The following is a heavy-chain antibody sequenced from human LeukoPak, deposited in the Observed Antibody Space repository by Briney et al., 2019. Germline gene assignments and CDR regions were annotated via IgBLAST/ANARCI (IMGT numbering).Heavy chain of an antibody. J-gene: IGHJ5*02. D-gene: IGHD6-19*01. V-gene: IGHV4-59*12. CDR2: IYYSGST. CDR1: GGSISSYY. Sequence: SETLSLTCTVSGGSISSYYWSWIRQPPGKGLEWIGYIYYSGSTNYNPSLKSRVTISVDTSKNQFSLKLSSVAAADTAVYYCAREIVVAGTSPNWFDPWGQGTLVTVSS. CDR3: AREIVVAGTSPNWFDP.